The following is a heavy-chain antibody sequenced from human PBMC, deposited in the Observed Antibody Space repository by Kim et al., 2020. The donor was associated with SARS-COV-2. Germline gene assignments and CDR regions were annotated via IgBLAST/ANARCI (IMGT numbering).Heavy chain of an antibody. CDR2: T. V-gene: IGHV4-39*01. J-gene: IGHJ4*02. D-gene: IGHD2-2*01. CDR3: ARLGQLLSFDY. Sequence: TYYNPSLKSRVTISVDTSKNQFSLKLSSVTAADTAVYYCARLGQLLSFDYWGQGTLVTVSS.